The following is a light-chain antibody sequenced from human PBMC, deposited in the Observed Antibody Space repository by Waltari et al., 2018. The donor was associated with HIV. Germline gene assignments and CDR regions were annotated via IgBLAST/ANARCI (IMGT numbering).Light chain of an antibody. CDR3: SSYTNRQTLA. Sequence: QSALTQPASMSGSPGQSITISCTGTNNDIGSYDFVSWYQQHPGEAPQRIIFGVTRRPSEFSSRFSGSKSGNTASLIISGLQADDEADYYCSSYTNRQTLAFGGGTKLTVL. CDR2: GVT. V-gene: IGLV2-14*01. CDR1: NNDIGSYDF. J-gene: IGLJ3*02.